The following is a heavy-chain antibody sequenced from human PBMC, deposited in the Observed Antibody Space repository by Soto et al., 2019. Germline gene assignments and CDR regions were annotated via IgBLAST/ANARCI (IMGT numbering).Heavy chain of an antibody. CDR2: ILPIFGRT. J-gene: IGHJ4*02. D-gene: IGHD5-18*01. CDR1: GAIFSSNA. Sequence: QVQLVQSGAEVKKPGSSVKVTCKASGAIFSSNAISWVRQAPGQGLEWMGGILPIFGRTYYAQKFQGRVTISADESTRKAYMAMSSLNTGDMAVDYCATGGGGYSCAPRFDVEYWGQGTLVTVSA. V-gene: IGHV1-69*01. CDR3: ATGGGGYSCAPRFDVEY.